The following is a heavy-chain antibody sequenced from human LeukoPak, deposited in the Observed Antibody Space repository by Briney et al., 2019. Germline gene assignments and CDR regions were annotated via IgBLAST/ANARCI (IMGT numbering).Heavy chain of an antibody. J-gene: IGHJ3*02. D-gene: IGHD1-26*01. Sequence: GGSLRLSCAASGFTFSSYGMHWVRQAPGKGLEWVAFIRYDGSNKYYADSVKGRFTISRDNSKNTLYLQMNSLRAEDTAVYYCAKSLNSGSYLRVLGAFDIWGQGTMVTVSS. CDR1: GFTFSSYG. CDR2: IRYDGSNK. CDR3: AKSLNSGSYLRVLGAFDI. V-gene: IGHV3-30*02.